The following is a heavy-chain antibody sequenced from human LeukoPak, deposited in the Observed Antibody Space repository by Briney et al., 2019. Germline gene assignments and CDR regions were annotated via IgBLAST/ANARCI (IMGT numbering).Heavy chain of an antibody. V-gene: IGHV4-39*07. Sequence: SETLSLTCTVSGGSVSTSSYSWGWIRQPPGRGLEWIGSIYYSGNTYYNPSLKSRVTISVDTSKNQFSLKLSSVTAADTAVYYCARVRIDSDPLNYYGMDVWGQGTTVTVSS. CDR3: ARVRIDSDPLNYYGMDV. CDR2: IYYSGNT. CDR1: GGSVSTSSYS. J-gene: IGHJ6*02. D-gene: IGHD2-15*01.